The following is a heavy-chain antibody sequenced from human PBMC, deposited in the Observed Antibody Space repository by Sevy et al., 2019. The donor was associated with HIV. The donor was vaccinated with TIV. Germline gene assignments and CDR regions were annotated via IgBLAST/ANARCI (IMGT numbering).Heavy chain of an antibody. J-gene: IGHJ3*02. Sequence: GGSLRLSCAASGFNFSSYGMHWVRQAPGKGLEWVAVISYDGSSKYYAESVKGRFTIFRDNFKNTLYLQISSLRAEDTVVYYCAKESGSYYDFWSGHDAFDIWGQGTMVTVSS. CDR3: AKESGSYYDFWSGHDAFDI. CDR1: GFNFSSYG. V-gene: IGHV3-30*18. D-gene: IGHD3-3*01. CDR2: ISYDGSSK.